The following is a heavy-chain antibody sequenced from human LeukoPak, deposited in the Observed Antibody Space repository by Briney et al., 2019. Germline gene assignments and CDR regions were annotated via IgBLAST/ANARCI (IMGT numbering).Heavy chain of an antibody. CDR1: GFTFSTYN. J-gene: IGHJ1*01. CDR3: AKDRLVHGDYAEYFQH. CDR2: ISGSGGST. D-gene: IGHD4-17*01. Sequence: PGGSLRLSCVASGFTFSTYNMNWVRQAPGKGLEWVSAISGSGGSTYYADSVKGRFTISRDNSKNTLYLQMNSLRAEDTAVYYCAKDRLVHGDYAEYFQHWGQGTLVTVSS. V-gene: IGHV3-23*01.